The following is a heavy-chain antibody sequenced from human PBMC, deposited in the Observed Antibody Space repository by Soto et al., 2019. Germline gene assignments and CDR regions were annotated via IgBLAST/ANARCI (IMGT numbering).Heavy chain of an antibody. CDR2: SIPISDTT. CDR3: ARSQGSSTSLEIYYYYYYGMDV. Sequence: QVQLVQSGAEVKKPGSSVKVSCKASAGTFSSYAISWVRQAPGQGLEWMGGSIPISDTTNYAQKFQGRVTITADESTSTAYMELSSLRSEDTAVYYCARSQGSSTSLEIYYYYYYGMDVWGQGTTVTVSS. D-gene: IGHD2-2*01. CDR1: AGTFSSYA. V-gene: IGHV1-69*01. J-gene: IGHJ6*02.